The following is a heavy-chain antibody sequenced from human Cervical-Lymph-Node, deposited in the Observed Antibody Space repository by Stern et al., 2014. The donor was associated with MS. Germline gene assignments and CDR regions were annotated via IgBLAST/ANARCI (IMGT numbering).Heavy chain of an antibody. Sequence: QLQLQESGPGLLKPSETLSLTCTVSGDSVSSNYWTWIRQPAGKGLEWIGRIYTSGSSIYNPSLRGRVTMSVDTSRKQFSLNLSSVTAADTAVYYCARGEAIRAAYNRLDYWGRGTLVTVSS. D-gene: IGHD5-24*01. CDR3: ARGEAIRAAYNRLDY. CDR2: IYTSGSS. CDR1: GDSVSSNY. V-gene: IGHV4-4*07. J-gene: IGHJ4*02.